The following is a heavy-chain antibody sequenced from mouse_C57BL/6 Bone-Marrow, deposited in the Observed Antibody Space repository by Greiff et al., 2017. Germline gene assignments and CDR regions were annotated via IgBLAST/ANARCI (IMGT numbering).Heavy chain of an antibody. CDR3: ARESDYPFAY. CDR2: ISSGSSTI. CDR1: GFTFSDYG. V-gene: IGHV5-17*01. J-gene: IGHJ3*01. Sequence: EVMLVESGGGLVKPGGSLKLSCAASGFTFSDYGMHWVRQAPEKGLEWVAYISSGSSTIYYADTVKGRFTISRDNAKNTLFLQMTSLRSEDTAMYYCARESDYPFAYWGQGTLVTVSA. D-gene: IGHD2-4*01.